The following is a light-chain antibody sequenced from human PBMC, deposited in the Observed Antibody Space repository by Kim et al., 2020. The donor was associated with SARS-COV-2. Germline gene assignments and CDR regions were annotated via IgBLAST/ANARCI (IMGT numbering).Light chain of an antibody. CDR2: QYN. J-gene: IGLJ1*01. Sequence: PRQTASSTSSGYKLGDKYVAWYKQKPGQSPVVVIYQYNQRPSGIPERFSGSNSGNTATLTISGTQAMDEADYYCQAWDSSTHNYVFGAGTKVTVL. CDR3: QAWDSSTHNYV. CDR1: KLGDKY. V-gene: IGLV3-1*01.